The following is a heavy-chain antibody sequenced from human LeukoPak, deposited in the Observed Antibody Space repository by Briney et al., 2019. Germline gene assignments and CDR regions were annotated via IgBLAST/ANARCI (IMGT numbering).Heavy chain of an antibody. J-gene: IGHJ4*02. CDR3: AGTWIQLWFKGPGEYYFDY. V-gene: IGHV1-69*13. CDR1: GGTFSSYA. Sequence: ASVKVSCKASGGTFSSYAISWVRQAPGQGLEWMGGIIPIFGTASYAQKFQGRVTITADESTSTAYMELSSLRSEDTAVYYCAGTWIQLWFKGPGEYYFDYWGQGTLVTVSS. CDR2: IIPIFGTA. D-gene: IGHD5-18*01.